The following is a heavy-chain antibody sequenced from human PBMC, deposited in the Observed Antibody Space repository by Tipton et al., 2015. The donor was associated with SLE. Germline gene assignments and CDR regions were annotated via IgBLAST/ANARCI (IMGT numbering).Heavy chain of an antibody. CDR3: VRDRRAIFGVVKGTFFGMDA. J-gene: IGHJ6*02. CDR2: INPSGGST. Sequence: QVQLVQSGAEVKKPGASVKVSCKASGYTFTSYYMHWVRQAPGQGLEWMGIINPSGGSTSYAKKIQGRVTWTRDTSTSPVYMELSSLRSEDSAVYYCVRDRRAIFGVVKGTFFGMDASAQGTPVTVSS. CDR1: GYTFTSYY. D-gene: IGHD3-3*01. V-gene: IGHV1-46*01.